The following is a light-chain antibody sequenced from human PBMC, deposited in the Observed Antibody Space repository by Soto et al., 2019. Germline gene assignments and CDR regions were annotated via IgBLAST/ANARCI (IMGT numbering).Light chain of an antibody. V-gene: IGKV1-9*01. CDR2: DAS. Sequence: DIQFTQSPSFLSSSVGDRVTITCLASQDISSYLAWYQQKPGKAPKLLIYDASTLQSGVPSRFRGSGSGTEFTLTISSLQPEDFATYSCQQLDSYPIGTFGGGTKVDIK. J-gene: IGKJ4*01. CDR1: QDISSY. CDR3: QQLDSYPIGT.